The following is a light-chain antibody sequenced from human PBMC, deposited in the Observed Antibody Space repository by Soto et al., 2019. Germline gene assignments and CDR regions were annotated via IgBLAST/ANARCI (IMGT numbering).Light chain of an antibody. CDR2: AAS. CDR3: QQSYSYPS. Sequence: IRISHSPSSLSASVGYTVTITCRASQGVATYLHWYQQRPGQPPRLLISAASRLQSGVPSRFSASGSGTEFTLTISGLQPEDFATYCCQQSYSYPSFGQGTRLEI. CDR1: QGVATY. V-gene: IGKV1-39*01. J-gene: IGKJ5*01.